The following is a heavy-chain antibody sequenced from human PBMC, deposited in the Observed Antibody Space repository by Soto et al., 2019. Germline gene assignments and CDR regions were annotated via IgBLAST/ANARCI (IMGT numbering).Heavy chain of an antibody. V-gene: IGHV3-30*18. Sequence: GGSLRLSCAASGFTFSSYGMHWVRQAPGKGLEWVAVISYDGSNKYYADSVKGRFTISRDNSKNTLYLQMNSLRAEDTAVYYCAKGFPAMVMVHYYYGMDVWGQGTTVTVSS. CDR1: GFTFSSYG. CDR3: AKGFPAMVMVHYYYGMDV. CDR2: ISYDGSNK. J-gene: IGHJ6*02. D-gene: IGHD5-18*01.